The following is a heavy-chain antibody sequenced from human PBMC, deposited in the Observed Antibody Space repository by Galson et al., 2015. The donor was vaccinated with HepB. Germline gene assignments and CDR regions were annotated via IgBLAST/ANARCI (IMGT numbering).Heavy chain of an antibody. Sequence: SLRLSCAASGFTFSTYWMHWVRQAPGKGLVWVSRINSGGSSRSYADSVKGRFTISRDNARNTLYLQMNSLRAEDTAVYYCVRARDSSGYYQDLDYWGQGTLVTVSS. CDR2: INSGGSSR. V-gene: IGHV3-74*01. CDR1: GFTFSTYW. D-gene: IGHD3-22*01. J-gene: IGHJ4*02. CDR3: VRARDSSGYYQDLDY.